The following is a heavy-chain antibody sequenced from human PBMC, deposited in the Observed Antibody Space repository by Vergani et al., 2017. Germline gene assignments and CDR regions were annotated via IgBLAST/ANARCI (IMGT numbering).Heavy chain of an antibody. J-gene: IGHJ4*02. CDR3: TTVDGYSYGYWRSYFDD. CDR2: IKSKTDGGTT. CDR1: GFTFSNAW. Sequence: EVQLVESGGGLVKPGGSLRLSCAASGFTFSNAWMSWVRQAPGKGLEWVGRIKSKTDGGTTDYAAPVKGRFTISRDDSKNTLYLQMNSLKTEDTAVYYCTTVDGYSYGYWRSYFDDWGQGTLVTVSS. D-gene: IGHD5-18*01. V-gene: IGHV3-15*01.